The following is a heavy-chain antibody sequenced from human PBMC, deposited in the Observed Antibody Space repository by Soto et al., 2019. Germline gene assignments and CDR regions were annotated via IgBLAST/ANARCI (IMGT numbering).Heavy chain of an antibody. J-gene: IGHJ6*02. CDR2: ISSSSSTI. D-gene: IGHD2-2*02. CDR1: GFTFSSYS. CDR3: ARDLHCSSTSCYTGDYYYGMDV. Sequence: PGGSLRLSCAASGFTFSSYSMNWVRQAPGKGLEWVSYISSSSSTIYYADSVKGRFTISRDNAKNSLYLQMNSLRDEDTAVYYCARDLHCSSTSCYTGDYYYGMDVWGQGTTVTVSS. V-gene: IGHV3-48*02.